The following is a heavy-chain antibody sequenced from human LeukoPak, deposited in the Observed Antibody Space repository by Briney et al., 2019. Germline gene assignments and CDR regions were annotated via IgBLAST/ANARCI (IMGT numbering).Heavy chain of an antibody. Sequence: GGSLRLSCAASGFTFSSYAMSWVRQAPGKGLEWVSAISGSGGSTYYADSVKGRFTISRDNSKNTLYLQMNSLRAEGTAVYYCAKDVRRGSYFDYWGQGTLVTVSS. CDR1: GFTFSSYA. CDR3: AKDVRRGSYFDY. J-gene: IGHJ4*02. D-gene: IGHD3-16*01. CDR2: ISGSGGST. V-gene: IGHV3-23*01.